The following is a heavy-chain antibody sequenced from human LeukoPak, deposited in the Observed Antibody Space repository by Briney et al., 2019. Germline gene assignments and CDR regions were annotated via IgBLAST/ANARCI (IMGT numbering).Heavy chain of an antibody. D-gene: IGHD3-22*01. CDR1: GFTFSNYS. CDR2: ISSNGIYI. V-gene: IGHV3-21*01. Sequence: GGSLRLSCAASGFTFSNYSMNWVRQAPGKGLEWVSSISSNGIYIYYADSVKGRFTISRDNAKNSLYLQMNSLRAEDTAVYYCARGLITMIWGADDYWGQGTLVTVSS. J-gene: IGHJ4*02. CDR3: ARGLITMIWGADDY.